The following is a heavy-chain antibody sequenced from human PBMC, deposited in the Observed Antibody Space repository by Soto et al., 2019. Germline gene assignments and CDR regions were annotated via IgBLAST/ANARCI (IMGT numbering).Heavy chain of an antibody. Sequence: GESLKISCEASGYSFTNSWISWVRQMPGKDLEWMARIDLSDSYIDYNPSFQGHVTVSTDKSITTAYLQWSSLKASDTAMYYCARHRGVRGVMEIDYWGQGTLVTVPQ. CDR1: GYSFTNSW. CDR2: IDLSDSYI. D-gene: IGHD3-10*01. CDR3: ARHRGVRGVMEIDY. J-gene: IGHJ4*02. V-gene: IGHV5-10-1*01.